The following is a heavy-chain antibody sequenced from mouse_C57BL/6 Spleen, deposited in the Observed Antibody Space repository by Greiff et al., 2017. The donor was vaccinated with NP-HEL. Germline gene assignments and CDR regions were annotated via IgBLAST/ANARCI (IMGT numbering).Heavy chain of an antibody. D-gene: IGHD1-1*01. CDR2: INPSSGYT. Sequence: QVQLQQSGAELARPGASVKMSCKASGYTFTSYTMHWVKQRPGQGLEWIGYINPSSGYTKYNQKFKDKATLTADKSSSTAYMQLSSLTSGDSAVDDCAREDGSSYAWFAYWGQGTLVTVSA. J-gene: IGHJ3*01. CDR1: GYTFTSYT. V-gene: IGHV1-4*01. CDR3: AREDGSSYAWFAY.